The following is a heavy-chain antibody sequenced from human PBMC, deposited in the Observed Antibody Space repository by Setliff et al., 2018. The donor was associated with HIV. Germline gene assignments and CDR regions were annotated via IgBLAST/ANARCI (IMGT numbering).Heavy chain of an antibody. V-gene: IGHV3-7*03. D-gene: IGHD3-10*01. CDR2: INQEGAEK. J-gene: IGHJ6*03. CDR1: GFSIATNW. Sequence: PGESLKISCVVSGFSIATNWMTWVRQAPGKGLEWVANINQEGAEKYYVGSVKGRFTISRDSSKNSLYLQMNSLRTEDTALYYCAKEGGSERMPFFYYYMDVWGKGTTVTVSS. CDR3: AKEGGSERMPFFYYYMDV.